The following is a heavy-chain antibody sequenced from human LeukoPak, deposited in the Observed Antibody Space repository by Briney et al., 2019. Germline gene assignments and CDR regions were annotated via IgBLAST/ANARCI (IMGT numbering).Heavy chain of an antibody. Sequence: GGSLRLSCAASGFTFSSYGMHWVRQAPGKGLEWVAVISYDGSNKYYADSVKGRFTISRDNSKNTLYLQMNSLRAEDTAVYYCAKDGVATILFYYYYMDVWGKGTTVTVSS. CDR3: AKDGVATILFYYYYMDV. CDR1: GFTFSSYG. CDR2: ISYDGSNK. V-gene: IGHV3-30*18. D-gene: IGHD5-12*01. J-gene: IGHJ6*03.